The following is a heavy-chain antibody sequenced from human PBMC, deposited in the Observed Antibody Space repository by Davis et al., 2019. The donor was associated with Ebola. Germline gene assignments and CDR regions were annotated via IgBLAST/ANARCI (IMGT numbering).Heavy chain of an antibody. CDR2: IIPIFGTA. Sequence: SVKVSCKASGYTFTSYGISWVRQAPGQGLEWMGGIIPIFGTANYAQKFQGRVTITADESTSTAYMELSSLRAEDTAVYYCAKGPPGYSSGWLIYYYYGMDVWGQGTTVTVSS. D-gene: IGHD6-19*01. V-gene: IGHV1-69*13. CDR1: GYTFTSYG. J-gene: IGHJ6*02. CDR3: AKGPPGYSSGWLIYYYYGMDV.